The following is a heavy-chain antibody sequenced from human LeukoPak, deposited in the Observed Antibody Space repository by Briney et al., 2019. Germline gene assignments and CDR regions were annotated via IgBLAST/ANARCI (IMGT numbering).Heavy chain of an antibody. J-gene: IGHJ3*02. CDR1: GYTFTGYY. D-gene: IGHD4-17*01. Sequence: GASVKVSCKASGYTFTGYYMHWVRQAPGQGLEWMGRINPNSGGTNYAQKFQGRVTMTRDTSISTAYMELSRLRSDDTAVYYCARASRGSKTTVTTPWGLDASDIWGQGTMVTVSS. CDR2: INPNSGGT. CDR3: ARASRGSKTTVTTPWGLDASDI. V-gene: IGHV1-2*06.